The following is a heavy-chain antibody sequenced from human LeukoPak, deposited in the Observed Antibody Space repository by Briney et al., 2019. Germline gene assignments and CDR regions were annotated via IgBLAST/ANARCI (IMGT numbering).Heavy chain of an antibody. CDR1: GGSISSGDYY. Sequence: PPETLSLTCTVSGGSISSGDYYWSWIRQPPGKGLEWIGYIYYSGSTYYNPSLKSRVTISVDTSKNQCSLKLSSVTAADTAVYYCARGYGDESFWFDPWGQGTLVTVSS. D-gene: IGHD4-17*01. J-gene: IGHJ5*02. V-gene: IGHV4-30-4*01. CDR2: IYYSGST. CDR3: ARGYGDESFWFDP.